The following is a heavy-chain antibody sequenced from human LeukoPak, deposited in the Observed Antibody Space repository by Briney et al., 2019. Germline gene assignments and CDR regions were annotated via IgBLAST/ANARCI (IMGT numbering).Heavy chain of an antibody. J-gene: IGHJ6*02. D-gene: IGHD1-26*01. V-gene: IGHV3-9*01. CDR1: GFSFSTYW. Sequence: GGSLRLSCVASGFSFSTYWINWVRQAPGKGLEWVSGISWNSGSIGYADSVKGRFTISRDNAKNSLYLQMNNLRAEDTALYYCAKAPFPPVGAKEVGYYYGMDVWGQGTTVTVSS. CDR3: AKAPFPPVGAKEVGYYYGMDV. CDR2: ISWNSGSI.